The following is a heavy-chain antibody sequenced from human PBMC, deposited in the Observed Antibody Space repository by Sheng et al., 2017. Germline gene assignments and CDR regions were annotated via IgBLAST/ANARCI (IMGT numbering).Heavy chain of an antibody. CDR1: GGSFSGYY. D-gene: IGHD6-13*01. CDR2: INHSGST. V-gene: IGHV4-34*01. CDR3: ARRSGSWFDY. J-gene: IGHJ4*02. Sequence: QVQLQQWGAGLLKPSETLSLTCAVYGGSFSGYYWSWIRQPPGKGLEWIGEINHSGSTNYNPSLKSRVTISVDTSKNQFSLKLSSVTAADTAVYYCARRSGSWFDYWGQGTLVTVSS.